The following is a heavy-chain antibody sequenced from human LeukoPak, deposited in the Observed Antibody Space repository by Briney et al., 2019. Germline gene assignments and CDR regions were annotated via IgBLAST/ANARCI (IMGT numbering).Heavy chain of an antibody. Sequence: AGGSLRLSCAASGFTFSSYGMHWVRQAPGKGLEWVAFIRYDGSKKYYADSVKGRFTISRDNSKNTLYLQMNSLRAEDTAVYYCAKDNRLRFGEPSALYWGQGTLVTVSS. CDR1: GFTFSSYG. V-gene: IGHV3-30*02. CDR2: IRYDGSKK. CDR3: AKDNRLRFGEPSALY. D-gene: IGHD3-10*01. J-gene: IGHJ4*02.